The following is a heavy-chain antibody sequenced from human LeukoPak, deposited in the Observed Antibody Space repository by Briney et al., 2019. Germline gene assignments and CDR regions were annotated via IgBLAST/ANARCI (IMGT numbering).Heavy chain of an antibody. CDR3: ARGAAAHNAFDI. V-gene: IGHV3-30-3*01. CDR2: ISYDGSNK. J-gene: IGHJ3*02. Sequence: PGRSLRLSCAASGFTFSSYAMHWVRQAPGKGLEWVAVISYDGSNKYYADSVKGRFTISRDNSKNTLYLQMNSLRAGDTAVYYCARGAAAHNAFDIWGQGTMVTVSS. CDR1: GFTFSSYA. D-gene: IGHD6-13*01.